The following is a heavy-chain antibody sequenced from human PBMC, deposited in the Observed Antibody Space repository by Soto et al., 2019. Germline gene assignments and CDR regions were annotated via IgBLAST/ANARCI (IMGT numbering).Heavy chain of an antibody. CDR2: ISSSGGTI. J-gene: IGHJ4*02. V-gene: IGHV3-48*03. Sequence: EVQLVESGGGLVQPGGSLRLPCAASGFTFSSYEMNWVRQAPGKGLEWVSYISSSGGTIYYADSVRGRFTISRDNAKNSLYLQMNSLRAEDTAVYYCARAPFLTGYLDYWGQGTLVTVSS. CDR1: GFTFSSYE. D-gene: IGHD3-9*01. CDR3: ARAPFLTGYLDY.